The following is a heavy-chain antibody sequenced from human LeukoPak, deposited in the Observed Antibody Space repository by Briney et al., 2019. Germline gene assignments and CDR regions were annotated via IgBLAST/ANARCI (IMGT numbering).Heavy chain of an antibody. CDR2: IYPGDSDT. J-gene: IGHJ4*02. CDR3: ARHTPSGSYSPFDY. V-gene: IGHV5-51*01. D-gene: IGHD1-26*01. Sequence: MHGESLKISCKGSGYSFTSYWIGWVRQMPGKGLEWMGIIYPGDSDTRYSPSFQGQVTISADKSISTAYLQWSSLKASDTAMYYSARHTPSGSYSPFDYWGQGTLVTVSS. CDR1: GYSFTSYW.